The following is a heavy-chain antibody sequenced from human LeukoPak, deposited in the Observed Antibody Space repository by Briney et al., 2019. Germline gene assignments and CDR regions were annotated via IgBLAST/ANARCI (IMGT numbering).Heavy chain of an antibody. D-gene: IGHD2-2*02. V-gene: IGHV1-8*03. Sequence: ASVKVSCKASGYTFTSYDINWVRQATGQGLEWMGWMNPNSGNTGYAQKFQGRVTITRNTSISTAYMELSSLRSEDTAVYYCAVQGRKLGYCSSTSCYTGGWFDPWGQGTLVTVSS. CDR3: AVQGRKLGYCSSTSCYTGGWFDP. CDR1: GYTFTSYD. CDR2: MNPNSGNT. J-gene: IGHJ5*02.